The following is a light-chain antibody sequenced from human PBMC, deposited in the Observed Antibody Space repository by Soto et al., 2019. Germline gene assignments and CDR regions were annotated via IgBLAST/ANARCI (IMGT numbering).Light chain of an antibody. CDR2: EGS. J-gene: IGLJ1*01. CDR3: CSYAGSSTYV. Sequence: QSALTQPASVSGSPGQSIAISCTGTSRDVGSYNLVSWYQQHPGKAPKVMIYEGSKRPSGVSDRFSGSKSGNTASLTISGLQADDEADYSCCSYAGSSTYVFGTGTKVTVL. CDR1: SRDVGSYNL. V-gene: IGLV2-23*01.